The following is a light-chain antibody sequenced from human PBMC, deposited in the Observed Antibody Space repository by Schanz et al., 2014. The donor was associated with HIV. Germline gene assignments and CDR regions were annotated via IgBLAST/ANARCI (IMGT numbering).Light chain of an antibody. V-gene: IGKV1-39*01. CDR2: AAL. J-gene: IGKJ1*01. Sequence: DVHMTQSPSSLSASVGDNVTITCRASQNISTYLNWYQQRPGKAPKLLIYAALNLQSGVPSRFSGSGSGTDFTLIISCLQPDDFATYYCQQYRDRVTFGQGTKVEV. CDR3: QQYRDRVT. CDR1: QNISTY.